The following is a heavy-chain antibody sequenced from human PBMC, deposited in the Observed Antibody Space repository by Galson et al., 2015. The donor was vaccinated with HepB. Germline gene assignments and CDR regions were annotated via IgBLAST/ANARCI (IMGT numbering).Heavy chain of an antibody. V-gene: IGHV3-53*01. CDR3: ARDRIAAAGSGMYSMDV. J-gene: IGHJ6*02. Sequence: SLRLSCAASGFTVSSNYMSWVRQAPGKGLEWVSVIYSGGSTYYADSVKGRFTISRDNSKNTLYLQMNSLRTEDTAVYYCARDRIAAAGSGMYSMDVWGQGTTVTVSS. CDR2: IYSGGST. CDR1: GFTVSSNY. D-gene: IGHD6-13*01.